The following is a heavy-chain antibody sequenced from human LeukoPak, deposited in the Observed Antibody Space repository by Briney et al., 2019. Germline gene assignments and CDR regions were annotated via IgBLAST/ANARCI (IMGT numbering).Heavy chain of an antibody. CDR2: ISWNSGAK. CDR1: GFDFEDYA. D-gene: IGHD5-24*01. V-gene: IGHV3-9*01. J-gene: IGHJ6*02. CDR3: AKARLMAAPFYYYGMDV. Sequence: GGSLRLSCAASGFDFEDYAIHWVRQVPGKGLEWVSGISWNSGAKAYADSVRGRFTISKDNAKNSLYLQMNSLRGEDTALYYCAKARLMAAPFYYYGMDVWGPGTTVTVSS.